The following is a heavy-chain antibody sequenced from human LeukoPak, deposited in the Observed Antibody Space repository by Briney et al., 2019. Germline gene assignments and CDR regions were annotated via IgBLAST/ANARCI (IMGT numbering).Heavy chain of an antibody. D-gene: IGHD2-15*01. J-gene: IGHJ5*02. V-gene: IGHV3-21*01. CDR2: ISSSSNFV. CDR1: GFTFSSYS. Sequence: GGSLRLSYAASGFTFSSYSMNWVRQAPGKGLEWVSSISSSSNFVFYADSVKGRFTISRDNAKNSLFLQMNSLRAEDTAVYYCASLPYCSGGSCHAEGFDPWGQGTLVTVSS. CDR3: ASLPYCSGGSCHAEGFDP.